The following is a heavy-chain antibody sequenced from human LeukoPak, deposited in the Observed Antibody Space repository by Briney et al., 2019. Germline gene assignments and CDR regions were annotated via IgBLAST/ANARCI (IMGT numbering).Heavy chain of an antibody. D-gene: IGHD2-15*01. Sequence: GGSLRLSCAASGFTFSSYSMNWVRQAPGKGLEWVSSISSSSYIYYADSVKGRFTISRDNAKNSLYLQMNSLRAEDTAVYYCARDRGSWLLDYWGQGTLVTVSS. V-gene: IGHV3-21*01. CDR2: ISSSSYI. CDR3: ARDRGSWLLDY. J-gene: IGHJ4*02. CDR1: GFTFSSYS.